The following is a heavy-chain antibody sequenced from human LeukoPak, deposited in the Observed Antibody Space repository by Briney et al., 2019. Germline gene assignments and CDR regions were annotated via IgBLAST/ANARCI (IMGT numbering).Heavy chain of an antibody. J-gene: IGHJ6*02. Sequence: SQTLSPTCVISGDSVSNNAAWTWIRQSPSRGLEWLGRTYYRSKWYHDYALSVRGRIIINPDTSKNHFSLQLKSVTPEDTATYYCARGRYSLDVWGQGTTVTVSS. CDR2: TYYRSKWYH. CDR1: GDSVSNNAA. CDR3: ARGRYSLDV. V-gene: IGHV6-1*01.